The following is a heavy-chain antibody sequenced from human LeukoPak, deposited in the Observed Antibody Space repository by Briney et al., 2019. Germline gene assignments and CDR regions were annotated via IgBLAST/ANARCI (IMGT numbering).Heavy chain of an antibody. V-gene: IGHV4-61*01. D-gene: IGHD6-13*01. CDR1: GGSVSSGSYY. Sequence: PSETLSLTCTVSGGSVSSGSYYWSWIRQPPGKGLEWIGYIYYSGSTNYNPSLKSRVTISVDTSKNQFSLKLSTVTAADTAVYYCARGIGARAAGNFDYWGQGTLVTVSS. J-gene: IGHJ4*02. CDR2: IYYSGST. CDR3: ARGIGARAAGNFDY.